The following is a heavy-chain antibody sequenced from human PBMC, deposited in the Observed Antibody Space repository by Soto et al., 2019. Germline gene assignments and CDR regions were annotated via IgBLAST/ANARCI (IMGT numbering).Heavy chain of an antibody. J-gene: IGHJ3*02. CDR1: GYTFTSYD. CDR2: MNPNSGNT. Sequence: QVQLVQSGAEVKKPGASVKVSCKASGYTFTSYDINWVRQATGQGLEWMGWMNPNSGNTGYAQKFQGRVTMTRNTSISPAYIALSSLRSADTAVYYCARGINYYDSGDAAFDIWGQGTMVTVSS. D-gene: IGHD3-10*01. CDR3: ARGINYYDSGDAAFDI. V-gene: IGHV1-8*01.